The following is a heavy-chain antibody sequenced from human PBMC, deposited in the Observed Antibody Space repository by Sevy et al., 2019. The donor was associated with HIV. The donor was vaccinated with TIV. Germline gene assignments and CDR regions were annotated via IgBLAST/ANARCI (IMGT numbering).Heavy chain of an antibody. CDR1: GGSISGYY. J-gene: IGHJ6*02. CDR3: ARGSPDHYFGMDV. CDR2: SYYSGST. V-gene: IGHV4-59*01. Sequence: SETLSLTCTVSGGSISGYYRSWIRQPPGKGLEWIEYSYYSGSTNYNPSLKSRVTISVDTSKNQFSLKLISVTAADTAVYYCARGSPDHYFGMDVWGQGTTVTVSS.